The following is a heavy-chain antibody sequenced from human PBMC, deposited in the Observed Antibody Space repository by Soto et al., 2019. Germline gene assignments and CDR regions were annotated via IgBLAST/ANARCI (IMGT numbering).Heavy chain of an antibody. CDR2: IIPIFGTA. Sequence: GASVKVSCKASGGTFSSYAISWVRQAPGQGLEWMGGIIPIFGTANYAQKFQGRVTITADESTSTAYMELSSLRSEDTAVYYCARDVGNSSSSYYYYGIDVWGQGTTVTVSS. D-gene: IGHD6-6*01. J-gene: IGHJ6*02. CDR3: ARDVGNSSSSYYYYGIDV. V-gene: IGHV1-69*13. CDR1: GGTFSSYA.